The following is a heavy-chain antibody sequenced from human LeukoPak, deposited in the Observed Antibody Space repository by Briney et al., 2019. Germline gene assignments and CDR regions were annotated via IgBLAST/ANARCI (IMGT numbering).Heavy chain of an antibody. Sequence: GGSLRLSCAASGFTFSSYSMNWVRQAPGKGLEWVSSISSSSSYIYYADSVKGRFTISRDNAKNSLYLQMNSLRAEDTAVYYCARGAPGDCSGGSCYHYYGMDVWGKGTTVTVSS. CDR1: GFTFSSYS. J-gene: IGHJ6*04. V-gene: IGHV3-21*01. CDR2: ISSSSSYI. CDR3: ARGAPGDCSGGSCYHYYGMDV. D-gene: IGHD2-15*01.